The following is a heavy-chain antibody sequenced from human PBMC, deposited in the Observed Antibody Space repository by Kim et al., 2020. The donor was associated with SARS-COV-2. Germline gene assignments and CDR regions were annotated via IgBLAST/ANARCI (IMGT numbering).Heavy chain of an antibody. CDR3: ARAPVEITIFGVVIFDGPTYGMDV. J-gene: IGHJ6*02. V-gene: IGHV7-4-1*02. CDR2: INTNTGNP. D-gene: IGHD3-3*01. Sequence: ASVKVSCKASAYTFTNYAMHWVRQAPGQGLEWMGWINTNTGNPTYAQGFTGRFVFSLDTSVSTAYLQISSLKAVDTAVYYCARAPVEITIFGVVIFDGPTYGMDVWGQGTTVTVSS. CDR1: AYTFTNYA.